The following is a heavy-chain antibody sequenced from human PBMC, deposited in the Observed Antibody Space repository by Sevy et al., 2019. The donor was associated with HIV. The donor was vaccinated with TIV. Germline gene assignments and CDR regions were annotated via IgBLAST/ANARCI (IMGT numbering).Heavy chain of an antibody. Sequence: GGSLRLSCAASGFTFSSYSMNWVRQAPGKGLEWVSYISSSSSTIYYADSVKGRFTISRDNAKNSLYLQMNSLRDEDTAVYYCARDHGTPDLCYYYYMDVWGKGTTVTVSS. CDR1: GFTFSSYS. J-gene: IGHJ6*03. D-gene: IGHD1-1*01. CDR2: ISSSSSTI. CDR3: ARDHGTPDLCYYYYMDV. V-gene: IGHV3-48*02.